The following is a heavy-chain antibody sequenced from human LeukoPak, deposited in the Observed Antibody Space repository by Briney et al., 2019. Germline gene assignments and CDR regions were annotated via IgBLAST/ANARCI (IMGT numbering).Heavy chain of an antibody. Sequence: PGGSLRLSCAASGFTFSSYEMNWVRQAPGKGLEWVSYISSSGSTIYYADSVKGRFTISRDNAKNSLYLQMNSLRAEDTAVYYCAREGSAGDFDYWGQGTLVTVSS. V-gene: IGHV3-48*03. D-gene: IGHD1-26*01. CDR3: AREGSAGDFDY. CDR1: GFTFSSYE. J-gene: IGHJ4*02. CDR2: ISSSGSTI.